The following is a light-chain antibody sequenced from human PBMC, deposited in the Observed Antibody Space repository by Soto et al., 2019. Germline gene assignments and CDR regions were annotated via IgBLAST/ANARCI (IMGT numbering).Light chain of an antibody. CDR3: RHCNNWTQT. Sequence: EIVMTQSPATLSVSPGERATLSCRASQSVSSNLAWYQQKPGQAPRLLIYGASTRATGIPARFSGSGSGTEFTLTISSLQSEDFAVYYCRHCNNWTQTFGQGTKVEIK. V-gene: IGKV3-15*01. CDR1: QSVSSN. CDR2: GAS. J-gene: IGKJ1*01.